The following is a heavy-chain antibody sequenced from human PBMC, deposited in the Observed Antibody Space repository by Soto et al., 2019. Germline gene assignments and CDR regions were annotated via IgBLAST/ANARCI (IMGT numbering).Heavy chain of an antibody. J-gene: IGHJ6*02. CDR1: GGSISSSSYY. CDR3: EGYSSGWSHYYYYGMDV. CDR2: IYYSGST. Sequence: SETLSLTCTVSGGSISSSSYYWGWIRQPPGKGLEWIGSIYYSGSTYYNPSLKSRVTISVDTSKNQFSLKLSSVTAADTAVYYCEGYSSGWSHYYYYGMDVWGQGTTVTVSS. D-gene: IGHD6-19*01. V-gene: IGHV4-39*01.